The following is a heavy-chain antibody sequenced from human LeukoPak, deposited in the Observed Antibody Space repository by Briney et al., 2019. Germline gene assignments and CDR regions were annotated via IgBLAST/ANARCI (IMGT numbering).Heavy chain of an antibody. J-gene: IGHJ4*02. D-gene: IGHD6-19*01. V-gene: IGHV3-23*01. CDR2: ISGSGGST. CDR3: AKVTAVAGIIDY. CDR1: GFTFSSYA. Sequence: GGSLRLSCAASGFTFSSYAMSWVRQAPGKGLEWVSAISGSGGSTYYADSVKGRFTISRGNSKNTLYLQMNSLRAEDTAVYYCAKVTAVAGIIDYWGQGTLVTVSS.